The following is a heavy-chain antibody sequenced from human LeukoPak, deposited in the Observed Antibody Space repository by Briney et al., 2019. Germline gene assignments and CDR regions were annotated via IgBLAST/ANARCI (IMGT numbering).Heavy chain of an antibody. V-gene: IGHV1-3*01. D-gene: IGHD4-11*01. CDR1: GYTFTSYA. CDR3: ARKTVTYYYYYGMDV. J-gene: IGHJ6*02. Sequence: GASVKVSCKASGYTFTSYAMHWVHQAPGQRLEWMGWINAGNGNTKYSQKFQGRVTITRDTSASTAYMELSSLRSEDTAVYYCARKTVTYYYYYGMDVWGQGTTVTVSS. CDR2: INAGNGNT.